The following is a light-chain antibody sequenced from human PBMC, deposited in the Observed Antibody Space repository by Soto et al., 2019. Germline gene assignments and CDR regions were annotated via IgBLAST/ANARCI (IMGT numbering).Light chain of an antibody. CDR1: QSVGSL. CDR2: RAS. Sequence: EIVLTQSPGTLSLSPGEKATLSCWASQSVGSLLAWYQQKPGQAPRLLIYRASSRATGISGSFSGSGSGTEFTLTITSLQSEDFAVYYCQQYNEWPITFGQGTRLEIK. CDR3: QQYNEWPIT. V-gene: IGKV3-15*01. J-gene: IGKJ5*01.